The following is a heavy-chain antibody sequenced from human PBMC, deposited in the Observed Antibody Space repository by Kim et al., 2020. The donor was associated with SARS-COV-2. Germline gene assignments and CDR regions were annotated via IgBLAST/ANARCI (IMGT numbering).Heavy chain of an antibody. CDR3: ARDLVGSGFDN. J-gene: IGHJ4*02. V-gene: IGHV3-74*01. Sequence: RHAATVSRRFTISRDNAKPTLYLHMNSLRAEDTAVYCCARDLVGSGFDNWGQGTLVTVSS. D-gene: IGHD1-26*01.